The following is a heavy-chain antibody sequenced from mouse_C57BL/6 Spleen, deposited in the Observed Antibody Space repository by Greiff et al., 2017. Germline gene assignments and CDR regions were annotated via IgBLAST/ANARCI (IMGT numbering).Heavy chain of an antibody. Sequence: EVQGVESGGGLVKPGGSLKLSCAASGFTFSDYGMHWVRQAPEKGLEGVAYISSGSSTIYYADTVKGRFTISRDNAKNTLLLQMTSLRSEDTAMYYCARCVITTVVATDAMDYWGQGTSVTVST. D-gene: IGHD1-1*01. V-gene: IGHV5-17*01. CDR1: GFTFSDYG. J-gene: IGHJ4*01. CDR3: ARCVITTVVATDAMDY. CDR2: ISSGSSTI.